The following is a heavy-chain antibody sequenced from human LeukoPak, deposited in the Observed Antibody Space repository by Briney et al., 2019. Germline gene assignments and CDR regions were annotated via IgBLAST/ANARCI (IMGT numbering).Heavy chain of an antibody. CDR2: VHTNGEA. Sequence: SETLSLTCTVSGGSISGYYWSWIRQPPGKGLEWIAYVHTNGEAKHNPSLKSRDTISVETPNNQISLRLSSVTAADTGMYYCARQPAATAAFDIWGLGTMVTVSS. J-gene: IGHJ3*02. CDR3: ARQPAATAAFDI. CDR1: GGSISGYY. V-gene: IGHV4-59*08.